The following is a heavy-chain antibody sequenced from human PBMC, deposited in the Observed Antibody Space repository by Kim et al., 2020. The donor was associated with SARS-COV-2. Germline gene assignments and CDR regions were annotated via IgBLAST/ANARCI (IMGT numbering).Heavy chain of an antibody. CDR3: AKDVPGTFVRARFDF. CDR1: GFTFNNYA. V-gene: IGHV3-23*01. Sequence: GGSLRLSCAASGFTFNNYAMSWVRQAPGKGLEWVSGIGGSGGSTYSADSVKGRFTISRDNSKNTLYLQMNSLRAEDTAVYYCAKDVPGTFVRARFDFWGKGTPVTVSS. J-gene: IGHJ4*02. CDR2: IGGSGGST. D-gene: IGHD3-10*01.